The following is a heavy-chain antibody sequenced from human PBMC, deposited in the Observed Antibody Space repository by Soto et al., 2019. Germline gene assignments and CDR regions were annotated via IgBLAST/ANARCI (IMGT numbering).Heavy chain of an antibody. J-gene: IGHJ6*02. Sequence: GSLRLSCAASGFTFSSYAMHWVRQAPGKGLEWVAVISYDGSNKYYADSVKGRFTISRDNSKNTLYLQMNSLRAEDTAVYYCARRPNYDILTGYYPGMDVWGQGTTVTVSS. D-gene: IGHD3-9*01. V-gene: IGHV3-30-3*01. CDR1: GFTFSSYA. CDR3: ARRPNYDILTGYYPGMDV. CDR2: ISYDGSNK.